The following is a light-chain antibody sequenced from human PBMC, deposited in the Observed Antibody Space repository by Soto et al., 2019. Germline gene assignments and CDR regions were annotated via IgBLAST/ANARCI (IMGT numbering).Light chain of an antibody. CDR2: GAS. CDR1: QSVSSN. V-gene: IGKV3-15*01. CDR3: QQYNNWPQT. J-gene: IGKJ1*01. Sequence: EIVMTQSPATLSVSPGERATLSCRASQSVSSNLAWYQQKPGQAPRLLIYGASTRATGIPARFSGSGSWTESTLTISSLQSEDFAVYYCQQYNNWPQTFGQGTKVEIK.